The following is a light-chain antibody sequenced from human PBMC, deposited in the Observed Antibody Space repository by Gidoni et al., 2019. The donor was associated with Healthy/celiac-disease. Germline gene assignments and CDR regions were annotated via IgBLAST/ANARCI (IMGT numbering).Light chain of an antibody. V-gene: IGKV3-11*01. CDR2: DAS. CDR3: QQRSNWPPYT. Sequence: EIVLTQSPATLSLSPGERATRSCRASQSVSSYLAWYQQKPGQAPRPLIYDASNRATGIPARFSGSGSGTDFTLTISSLEPEDFAVYYCQQRSNWPPYTFGQGTKLEIK. CDR1: QSVSSY. J-gene: IGKJ2*01.